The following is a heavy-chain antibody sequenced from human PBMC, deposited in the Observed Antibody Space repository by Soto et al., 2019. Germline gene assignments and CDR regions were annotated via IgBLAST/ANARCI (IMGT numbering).Heavy chain of an antibody. Sequence: SVKVSCKASGGIFSSYAINWVRQAPGQGLEWMGGIIPIFHTANYAQKFQGRATITADESTSTAYMEVTSLTSEDTAVYYCARGALPAAINNWIDPWGQGTLVTVSS. CDR2: IIPIFHTA. D-gene: IGHD2-2*02. CDR3: ARGALPAAINNWIDP. V-gene: IGHV1-69*13. CDR1: GGIFSSYA. J-gene: IGHJ5*02.